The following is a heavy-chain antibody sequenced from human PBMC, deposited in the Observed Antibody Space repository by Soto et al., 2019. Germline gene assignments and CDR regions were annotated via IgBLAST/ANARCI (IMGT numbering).Heavy chain of an antibody. D-gene: IGHD3-16*01. CDR2: IIPIFGTA. CDR1: GGTFSSYA. Sequence: QVQLVQSGAEVKKPGSSVKVSCKASGGTFSSYAISWVRQAPGQGLEWMGGIIPIFGTANYAQKFQGRVTXXAXEXXSTDDRELEGLRSEDTAVYYCARKGYGYVWGPLEYWGQGTLVTVSS. J-gene: IGHJ4*02. V-gene: IGHV1-69*12. CDR3: ARKGYGYVWGPLEY.